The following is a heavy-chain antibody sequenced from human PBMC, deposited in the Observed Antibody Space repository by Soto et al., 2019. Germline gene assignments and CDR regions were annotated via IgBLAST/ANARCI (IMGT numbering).Heavy chain of an antibody. J-gene: IGHJ4*02. CDR3: ARVPPRIVWFMDY. CDR2: IWYDGSNK. CDR1: GFTFSSYG. Sequence: QVQLVESGGGVVQPGKSLRLSCAASGFTFSSYGMHWVRQAPGKGLEWVAIIWYDGSNKYYADSVKGRFTISRDNSKNTLYLQVNSLRAEDTAVYYCARVPPRIVWFMDYWGQGTLVTVSS. V-gene: IGHV3-33*01. D-gene: IGHD3-10*01.